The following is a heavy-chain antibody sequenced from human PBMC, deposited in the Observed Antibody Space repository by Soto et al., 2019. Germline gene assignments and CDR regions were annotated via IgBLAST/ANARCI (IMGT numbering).Heavy chain of an antibody. CDR3: TSEKGWRQSPLDS. CDR1: GFIFRNAW. V-gene: IGHV3-15*01. Sequence: LRLSCAASGFIFRNAWMSWVRQAPGKGLEWVGRIKSKSSGGTTDYAAPVEGRVTITRDDSKNILYLQMSSLTIEDTAVYFCTSEKGWRQSPLDSWGQGALVTVSS. D-gene: IGHD4-4*01. CDR2: IKSKSSGGTT. J-gene: IGHJ5*01.